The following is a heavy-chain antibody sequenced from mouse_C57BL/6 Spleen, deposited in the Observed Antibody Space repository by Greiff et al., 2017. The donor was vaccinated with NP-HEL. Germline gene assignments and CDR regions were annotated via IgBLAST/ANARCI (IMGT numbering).Heavy chain of an antibody. CDR1: GYTFTSYW. V-gene: IGHV1-53*01. D-gene: IGHD2-3*01. J-gene: IGHJ4*01. CDR2: INPSNSGT. Sequence: QVQLQQPGTELVKPGASVKLSCKASGYTFTSYWMHWVKQRPGQGLEWIGNINPSNSGTNYNEKFKSKATMTVDKSSSTAYMQLSSLTSEDSAVYYCALYDGYYGYYAMDYWGQGTSVTVSS. CDR3: ALYDGYYGYYAMDY.